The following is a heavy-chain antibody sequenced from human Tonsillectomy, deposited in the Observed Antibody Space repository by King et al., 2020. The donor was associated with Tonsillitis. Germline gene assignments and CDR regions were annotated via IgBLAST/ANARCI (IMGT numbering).Heavy chain of an antibody. Sequence: VQLVESGGGLVQPGGSLRLSCAASGFTFSSYAMSWVRQAPGKGLEWVSLIFSGGITRYYADSVKGRFTISRDDSTNTLYLQMDSLSAEDTAVYYCVEYCNGSACLDAFDRWGQGTMVTVAS. D-gene: IGHD2/OR15-2a*01. J-gene: IGHJ3*01. V-gene: IGHV3-23*03. CDR1: GFTFSSYA. CDR3: VEYCNGSACLDAFDR. CDR2: IFSGGITR.